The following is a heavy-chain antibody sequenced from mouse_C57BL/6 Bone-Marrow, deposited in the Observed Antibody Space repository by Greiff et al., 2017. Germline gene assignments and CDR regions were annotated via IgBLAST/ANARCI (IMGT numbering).Heavy chain of an antibody. CDR2: IYPRDGSP. J-gene: IGHJ1*03. Sequence: QVQLQQSGPELVKPGASVKLSCKASGYTFTSYDINWVKQRPGQGLEWIGWIYPRDGSPKYNEKFKGKATLTVDTSSSTAYMELHSLTSEDSAVYFCARWGLPFDVWGTGTTVTVSS. D-gene: IGHD2-4*01. V-gene: IGHV1-85*01. CDR1: GYTFTSYD. CDR3: ARWGLPFDV.